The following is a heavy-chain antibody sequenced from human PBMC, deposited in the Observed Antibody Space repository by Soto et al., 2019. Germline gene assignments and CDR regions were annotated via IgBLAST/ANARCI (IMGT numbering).Heavy chain of an antibody. V-gene: IGHV4-39*01. J-gene: IGHJ6*02. CDR3: ATNVLRYFDWSTMSYYYYGMDV. CDR1: GGSISSSSYY. Sequence: SETLSLTCTVSGGSISSSSYYWGWIRQPPGKGLEWIGSIYYSGSTYYNPSLKSRVTISVDTSKNQFSLKLSSVTAADTAVYYCATNVLRYFDWSTMSYYYYGMDVWGQGTTVTVSS. D-gene: IGHD3-9*01. CDR2: IYYSGST.